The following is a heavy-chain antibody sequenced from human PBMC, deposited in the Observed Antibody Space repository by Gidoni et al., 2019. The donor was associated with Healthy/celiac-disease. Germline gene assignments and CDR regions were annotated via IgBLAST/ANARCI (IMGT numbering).Heavy chain of an antibody. CDR3: ARDLSGVLWFGEPFDY. D-gene: IGHD3-10*01. CDR1: GCTLSSYW. Sequence: EVQLVESGGGLVQPGGSLRHSCAASGCTLSSYWMSWVRQAQGKGLEWVANIKQDVREKYYVDAVKGRFTISRDNAKNSLYLQMNSLRAEDTAVYYCARDLSGVLWFGEPFDYWGQGTLVTVSS. J-gene: IGHJ4*02. CDR2: IKQDVREK. V-gene: IGHV3-7*01.